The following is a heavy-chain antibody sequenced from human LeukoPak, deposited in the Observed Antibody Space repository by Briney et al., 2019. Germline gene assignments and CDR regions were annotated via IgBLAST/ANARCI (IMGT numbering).Heavy chain of an antibody. D-gene: IGHD5-24*01. CDR3: AKDIQLST. CDR2: IGPVGDSP. CDR1: GFNFRDAG. Sequence: GGSHCLFCAASGFNFRDAGMTWARQAPGKGLEWVSLIGPVGDSPFYADSVKGRFTISRDNSKNTLSLQMNSLRVEDTAIYYCAKDIQLSTWGQGTMVTVSS. J-gene: IGHJ3*01. V-gene: IGHV3-23*01.